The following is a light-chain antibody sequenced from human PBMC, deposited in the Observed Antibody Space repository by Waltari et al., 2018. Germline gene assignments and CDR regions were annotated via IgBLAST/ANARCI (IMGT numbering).Light chain of an antibody. CDR1: QKINSW. J-gene: IGKJ1*01. CDR3: LQYNGEPRT. Sequence: DIQMTQSPSTLSASVGDRVTITCRGSQKINSWLAWQQQKPGKAPRHLVYKASSLESGVPSRVSGSGTGTEFTLTISSLQPDDFATYYCLQYNGEPRTSGQGTKVEV. CDR2: KAS. V-gene: IGKV1-5*03.